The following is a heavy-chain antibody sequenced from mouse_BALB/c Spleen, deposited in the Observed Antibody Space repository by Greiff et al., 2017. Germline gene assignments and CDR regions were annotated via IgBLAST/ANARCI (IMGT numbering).Heavy chain of an antibody. CDR2: ISSGGSYT. Sequence: EVKLVESGGDLVKPGGSLKLSCAASGFTFSSYGMSWVRQTPDKRLEWVATISSGGSYTYYPDSVKGRFTISRDNAKNTLYLQMSSLKSEDTAMYYCARHPSYYGPYAMDYWGQGTSVTVSS. CDR3: ARHPSYYGPYAMDY. V-gene: IGHV5-6*02. D-gene: IGHD1-1*02. J-gene: IGHJ4*01. CDR1: GFTFSSYG.